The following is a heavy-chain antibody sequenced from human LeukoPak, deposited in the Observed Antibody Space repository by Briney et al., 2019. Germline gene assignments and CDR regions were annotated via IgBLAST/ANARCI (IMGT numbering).Heavy chain of an antibody. Sequence: SETLSLTCTVSGYSISSGYYWGWIRQPPGKGLEWIGNIYYSGNTFYNPSLESRVTISLDTSKNQFSLKLSSVTAADTAVYYCARVAFGVTDPWGQGTLVTVAS. CDR2: IYYSGNT. J-gene: IGHJ5*02. V-gene: IGHV4-38-2*02. D-gene: IGHD3-3*01. CDR1: GYSISSGYY. CDR3: ARVAFGVTDP.